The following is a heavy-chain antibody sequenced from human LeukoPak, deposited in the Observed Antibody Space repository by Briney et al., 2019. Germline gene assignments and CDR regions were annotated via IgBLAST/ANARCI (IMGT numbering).Heavy chain of an antibody. V-gene: IGHV3-21*01. Sequence: GGSLRLSCAASGFTFSSHSMNWVRQAPGKGLEWVSSISSSSSYIYYADSVKGRFTISRDNAKNSLYLQMNSLRAEDTAVYYCARGGSSWFNWFDPWGQGTLVTVSS. CDR1: GFTFSSHS. J-gene: IGHJ5*02. CDR3: ARGGSSWFNWFDP. D-gene: IGHD6-13*01. CDR2: ISSSSSYI.